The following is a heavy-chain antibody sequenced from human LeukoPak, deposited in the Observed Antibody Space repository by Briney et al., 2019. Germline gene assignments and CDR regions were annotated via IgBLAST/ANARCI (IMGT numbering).Heavy chain of an antibody. CDR1: GFPFSSYG. Sequence: TGGSLRLSCAASGFPFSSYGMQWVPQAPGKGVEWVEVIWYDGSNKYYAGAGKGRFTISRDNFKNTLYLQMNSLRAEDTAVYYCARDHSIFGQNWFDPWGQGTLVTVSS. CDR2: IWYDGSNK. J-gene: IGHJ5*02. V-gene: IGHV3-33*01. D-gene: IGHD3-3*01. CDR3: ARDHSIFGQNWFDP.